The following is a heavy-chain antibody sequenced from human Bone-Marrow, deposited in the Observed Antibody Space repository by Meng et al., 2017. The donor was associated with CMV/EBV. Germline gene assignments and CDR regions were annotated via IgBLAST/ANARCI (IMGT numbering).Heavy chain of an antibody. V-gene: IGHV3-33*06. CDR3: AKRSPAAIGDV. J-gene: IGHJ6*02. CDR2: IWYDGSNK. D-gene: IGHD2-2*01. Sequence: GESLKISCAASGFTFSSYGMHWVRQAPGKGLEWVAVIWYDGSNKYYADSVKGRFTISRDNSKNTLYLQMNSLRAEDTAVYYCAKRSPAAIGDVWGQGTTVTVSS. CDR1: GFTFSSYG.